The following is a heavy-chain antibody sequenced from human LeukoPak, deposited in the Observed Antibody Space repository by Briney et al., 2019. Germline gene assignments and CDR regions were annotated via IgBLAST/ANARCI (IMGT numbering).Heavy chain of an antibody. Sequence: HPGRSLRLSCAASGFTFSSYGMHWVRQAPGKGLEWVAVIWYDGSNKYYADSVKGRFTISRDNSKNTLYLQMNSLRAEDTAVYYCARDFPPYYDFWSGYGGFDPWGQGTLVTVSS. D-gene: IGHD3-3*01. CDR3: ARDFPPYYDFWSGYGGFDP. CDR1: GFTFSSYG. V-gene: IGHV3-33*01. J-gene: IGHJ5*02. CDR2: IWYDGSNK.